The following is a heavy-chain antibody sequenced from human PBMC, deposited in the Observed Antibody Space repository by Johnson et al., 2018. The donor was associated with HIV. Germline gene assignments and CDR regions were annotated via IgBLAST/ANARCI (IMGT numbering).Heavy chain of an antibody. J-gene: IGHJ3*02. CDR3: AKDWAYSSSWYDEGLAFDI. Sequence: QLVESGGGLVQPGRSLRLSCAASGFTFDDYAMHWVRQAPGKGLEWVSGISWNSGSIGYADSVKGRFTISRDNAKNSLYLQMNNVRAEDTAVYYCAKDWAYSSSWYDEGLAFDIWGQGTMVTVSS. CDR2: ISWNSGSI. D-gene: IGHD6-13*01. CDR1: GFTFDDYA. V-gene: IGHV3-9*01.